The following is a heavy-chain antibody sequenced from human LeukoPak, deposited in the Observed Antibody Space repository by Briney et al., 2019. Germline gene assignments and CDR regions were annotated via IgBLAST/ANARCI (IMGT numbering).Heavy chain of an antibody. Sequence: SETLSLTCFVSTYSISSGYYWSWIRQPPGKGLEWIGEINHSGSTNYNPSLKSRVTISVDTSKNQFSLKLSSVTAADTAVYYCARSFEYSSSSYYWGQGTLVTVSS. CDR3: ARSFEYSSSSYY. V-gene: IGHV4-34*01. D-gene: IGHD6-6*01. J-gene: IGHJ4*02. CDR2: INHSGST. CDR1: TYSISSGYY.